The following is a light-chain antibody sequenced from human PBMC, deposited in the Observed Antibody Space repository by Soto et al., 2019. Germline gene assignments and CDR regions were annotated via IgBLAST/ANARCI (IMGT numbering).Light chain of an antibody. CDR1: QSVSSY. CDR2: DAS. V-gene: IGKV3-11*01. Sequence: EIVLTQSPATLSLSPGERATLSCRASQSVSSYLAWYQQKPGQAPRLLIYDASTRATGIPARFSGSGSVTEFTLTISSLEPEDFAVYYCQKRSNWPLTFGGGTKVEIK. J-gene: IGKJ4*01. CDR3: QKRSNWPLT.